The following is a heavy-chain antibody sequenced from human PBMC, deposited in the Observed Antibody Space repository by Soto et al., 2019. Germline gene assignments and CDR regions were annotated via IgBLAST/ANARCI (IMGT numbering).Heavy chain of an antibody. D-gene: IGHD2-8*01. CDR1: GFTVGSHA. CDR3: TRSRRSILMVYGFGGMDV. Sequence: GGSLRLSCAASGFTVGSHAMSWVRQAPGKGLEWVSNISGSGDGTYYGDSVKGRFTISRDSSSSTLYLQMDNLRGEDTAVYFCTRSRRSILMVYGFGGMDVWGQGTTVTVSS. CDR2: ISGSGDGT. V-gene: IGHV3-23*01. J-gene: IGHJ6*02.